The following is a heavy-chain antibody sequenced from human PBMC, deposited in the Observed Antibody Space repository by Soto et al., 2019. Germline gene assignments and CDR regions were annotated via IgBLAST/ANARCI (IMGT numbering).Heavy chain of an antibody. J-gene: IGHJ4*02. CDR1: GFSFSTSS. CDR2: ISPSASDT. D-gene: IGHD5-18*01. CDR3: AKGGYTFAYD. V-gene: IGHV3-23*01. Sequence: PGGSLRLSCAASGFSFSTSSMAWVRQPPGKGLEWVSAISPSASDTLYADSVKGRFTISRDNSQNTLFLQMTSLRADDTAVYYCAKGGYTFAYDRGQRSPVTVSS.